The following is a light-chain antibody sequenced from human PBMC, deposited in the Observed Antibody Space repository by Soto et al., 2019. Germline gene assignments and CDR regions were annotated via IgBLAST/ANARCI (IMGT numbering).Light chain of an antibody. Sequence: DIVMAQSPDYLSVSLGERATINCKSSQTVLYSSNNKNHLAGYQQRPGQPPKLLFSWASTREYGVPDRFSASGSGTDFTLSIGSLQAEDVAVYYCQQYYSTPRTFGQGPRWIS. CDR2: WAS. J-gene: IGKJ1*01. CDR1: QTVLYSSNNKNH. V-gene: IGKV4-1*01. CDR3: QQYYSTPRT.